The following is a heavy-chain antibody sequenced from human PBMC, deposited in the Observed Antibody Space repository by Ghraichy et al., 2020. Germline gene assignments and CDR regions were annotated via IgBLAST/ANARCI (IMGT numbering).Heavy chain of an antibody. CDR3: AGVGSGWYPSVSGWFDP. J-gene: IGHJ5*02. V-gene: IGHV1-69*05. Sequence: SVKVSCKASGGTFSSYAISWVRQAPGQGLEWMGGIIPIFGTANYAQKFQGRVTITTDESTSTAYMELSSLRSEDTAVYYCAGVGSGWYPSVSGWFDPWGQGTLVTVSS. CDR2: IIPIFGTA. D-gene: IGHD6-19*01. CDR1: GGTFSSYA.